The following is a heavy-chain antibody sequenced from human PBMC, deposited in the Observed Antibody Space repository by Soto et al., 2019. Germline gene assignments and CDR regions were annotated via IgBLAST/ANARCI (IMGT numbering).Heavy chain of an antibody. J-gene: IGHJ4*02. V-gene: IGHV1-46*01. CDR2: SNPSDGST. CDR1: GYTFTSYY. CDR3: ARGDSSDYFYYFDY. D-gene: IGHD3-22*01. Sequence: ASVKVSCKASGYTFTSYYMHWVRQTSGQGLEWMGLSNPSDGSTYYAQKFQGRVTMTRDTSTSTVYMELSSLRSEDTAVYYCARGDSSDYFYYFDYWGQGTLVTVSS.